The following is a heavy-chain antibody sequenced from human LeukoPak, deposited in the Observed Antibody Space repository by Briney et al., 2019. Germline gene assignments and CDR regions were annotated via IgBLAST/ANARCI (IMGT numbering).Heavy chain of an antibody. V-gene: IGHV4-4*02. J-gene: IGHJ4*02. CDR2: IYHSGST. Sequence: SGTLSLTCAVSGGSISSHNWWSWVRQPPGEGLEWIGEIYHSGSTNYNPSLKSRVTISVDKSNNQFSLKLNSVTAADTAVYYCASGEPGEPHVFRGQGTLVTVSS. CDR3: ASGEPGEPHVF. D-gene: IGHD3-10*02. CDR1: GGSISSHNW.